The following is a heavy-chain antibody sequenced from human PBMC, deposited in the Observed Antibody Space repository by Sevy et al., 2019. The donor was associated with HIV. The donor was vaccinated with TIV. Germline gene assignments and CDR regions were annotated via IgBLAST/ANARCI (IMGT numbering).Heavy chain of an antibody. CDR2: TYYKSKWYN. J-gene: IGHJ4*02. CDR3: VRESRWSFFHFDY. CDR1: GDSVSTYSAA. D-gene: IGHD6-13*01. Sequence: SQTRSLTCAISGDSVSTYSAAWNWIRQSPSRGLEWLGRTYYKSKWYNDYALSVKSRISINPDTPKNQISLQLNSVTPEDTAVYFCVRESRWSFFHFDYWRQGTLVTASS. V-gene: IGHV6-1*01.